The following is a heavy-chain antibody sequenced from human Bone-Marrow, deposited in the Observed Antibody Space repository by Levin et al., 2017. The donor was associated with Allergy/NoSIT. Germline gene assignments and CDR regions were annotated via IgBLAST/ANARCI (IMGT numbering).Heavy chain of an antibody. Sequence: PGGSLRLSCTVSGFSLGDYYMSWIRQPPGKGLEWVSYISKDSVTIYYADSVRGRFTISRDNAKNSLYLQINSLRVDDTAVYYCVRDGGLIDYWGQGTLVTVSS. CDR3: VRDGGLIDY. D-gene: IGHD3-22*01. V-gene: IGHV3-11*01. CDR2: ISKDSVTI. CDR1: GFSLGDYY. J-gene: IGHJ4*02.